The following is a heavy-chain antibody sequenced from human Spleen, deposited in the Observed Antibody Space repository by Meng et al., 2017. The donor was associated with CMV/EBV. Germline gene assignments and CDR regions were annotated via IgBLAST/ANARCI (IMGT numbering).Heavy chain of an antibody. CDR3: ARDGYSNGAGHYYHFDS. CDR1: GYSFTSFY. V-gene: IGHV1-46*01. J-gene: IGHJ4*02. D-gene: IGHD3-22*01. CDR2: INPSSGRT. Sequence: ASVKVSCKSSGYSFTSFYMHWVRQAPGQALEWMAMINPSSGRTDYAQMFQGRVTVTIDTSTSTVYMDLSSLRSDDTAVYYCARDGYSNGAGHYYHFDSWGQGTLVTVSS.